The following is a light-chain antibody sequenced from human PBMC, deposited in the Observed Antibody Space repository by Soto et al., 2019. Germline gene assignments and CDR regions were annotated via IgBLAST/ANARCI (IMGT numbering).Light chain of an antibody. V-gene: IGKV3-20*01. Sequence: ESVFTQSPGTLSLYPEERATLSCRASQSFSSTYLAWYQQKPGQAPRLLIYGSSSRATGIPDRFSGGVSGTDFSLTSSRLDPEDFVVYYCQQYGRSPTTFGQGTKV. CDR2: GSS. J-gene: IGKJ1*01. CDR1: QSFSSTY. CDR3: QQYGRSPTT.